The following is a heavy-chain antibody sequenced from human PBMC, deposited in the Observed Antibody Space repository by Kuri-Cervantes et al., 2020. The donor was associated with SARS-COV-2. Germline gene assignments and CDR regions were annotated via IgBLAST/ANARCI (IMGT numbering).Heavy chain of an antibody. CDR2: IYTSGST. V-gene: IGHV4-4*07. J-gene: IGHJ3*02. Sequence: SETLSLTCTVSGGSISSYYWSWIRQPAGKGLEWIGRIYTSGSTNYNPSLKSRVTVSVDTSKNQFSLKLSSVTAADTAVYYCARDPSMGSTTDAFDIWGQGTMVTVSS. CDR3: ARDPSMGSTTDAFDI. CDR1: GGSISSYY. D-gene: IGHD2/OR15-2a*01.